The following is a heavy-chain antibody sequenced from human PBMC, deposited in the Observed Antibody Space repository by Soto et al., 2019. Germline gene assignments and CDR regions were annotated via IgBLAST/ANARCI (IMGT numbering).Heavy chain of an antibody. J-gene: IGHJ6*02. CDR3: ASSPYYYYGLDF. CDR2: VYHTGNA. Sequence: TLSLYGSASGGSIATPGYAWSWIRQPPGKPLEWIGYVYHTGNAYPKPSLKSRVTISLDRSKNQFSLRMTSVTAADTGLYYRASSPYYYYGLDFWGQGTTVTVSS. V-gene: IGHV4-30-2*01. CDR1: GGSIATPGYA.